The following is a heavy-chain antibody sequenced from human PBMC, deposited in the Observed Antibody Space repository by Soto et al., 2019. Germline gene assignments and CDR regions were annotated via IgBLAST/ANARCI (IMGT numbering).Heavy chain of an antibody. V-gene: IGHV3-30*03. D-gene: IGHD4-4*01. CDR1: GFTFSMYG. CDR3: ERDRRVITNADMDY. J-gene: IGHJ4*02. CDR2: IYSDGSHQ. Sequence: QVQLVESGGGVVQPGSSLRLSCEASGFTFSMYGMHWVRQAPGKGLEGVGVIYSDGSHQYYGDSVKGRFTISRENSNKMVYLKMTRLRLDDSALYYCERDRRVITNADMDYWGQGVLVTVSS.